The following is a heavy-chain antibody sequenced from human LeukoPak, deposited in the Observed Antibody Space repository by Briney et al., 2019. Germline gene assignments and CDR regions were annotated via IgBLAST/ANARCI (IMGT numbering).Heavy chain of an antibody. CDR3: AKVLMRDRWFGES. CDR2: ISGSGGST. D-gene: IGHD3-10*01. V-gene: IGHV3-23*01. J-gene: IGHJ5*02. CDR1: GFTFSSYA. Sequence: PGGSLRLSCAASGFTFSSYAMSWVRQAPGKGLEWVSAISGSGGSTYYADSVKGRFTISRDTSRNTLYLQMNRLRPEDTALYYCAKVLMRDRWFGESWGQGTLVTVSS.